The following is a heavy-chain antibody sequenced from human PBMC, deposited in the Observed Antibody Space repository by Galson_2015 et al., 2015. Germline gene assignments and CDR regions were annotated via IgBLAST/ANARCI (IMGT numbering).Heavy chain of an antibody. V-gene: IGHV3-7*02. CDR1: GFTFSSYW. Sequence: SLRLSCAASGFTFSSYWMSWVRQAPGKGLEWVANIKQDGSEKYYVDSVKGRFTISRDNAKNSLYLQMNSLRAEDTAVYYCAELGIAAALSHGAFDIWGQGTMVTVSS. CDR3: AELGIAAALSHGAFDI. J-gene: IGHJ3*02. CDR2: IKQDGSEK. D-gene: IGHD6-13*01.